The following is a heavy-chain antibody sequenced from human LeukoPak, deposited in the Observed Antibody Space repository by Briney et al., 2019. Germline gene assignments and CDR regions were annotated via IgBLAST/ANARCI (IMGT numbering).Heavy chain of an antibody. J-gene: IGHJ3*02. V-gene: IGHV4-38-2*02. CDR3: ARAPGYCSSTSCHNDAFDI. D-gene: IGHD2-2*02. Sequence: PSETLSLTCTVSGYSISSGYYGGWIRQPPGKGLEWIGSIYHSGSTYYNPSLKSRVTISVDTPKNQFSLKLSSVTAADTAVYCCARAPGYCSSTSCHNDAFDIWGQGTMVTVSS. CDR2: IYHSGST. CDR1: GYSISSGYY.